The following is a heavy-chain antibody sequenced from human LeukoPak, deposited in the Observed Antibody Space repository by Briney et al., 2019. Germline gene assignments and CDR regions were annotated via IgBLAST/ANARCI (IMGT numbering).Heavy chain of an antibody. Sequence: SETLSLTCSVSGGSISSSSYYWGWIRQPPGKGLEWIGTIYYSGSTNYNPSLKSRVTISVDTSKNQFSLKLSSVTAADTAVYHCARTGYCSSASCYTASRPYYYYYMDVWGKGTTVTVSS. J-gene: IGHJ6*03. CDR1: GGSISSSSYY. CDR3: ARTGYCSSASCYTASRPYYYYYMDV. V-gene: IGHV4-39*07. CDR2: IYYSGST. D-gene: IGHD2-2*02.